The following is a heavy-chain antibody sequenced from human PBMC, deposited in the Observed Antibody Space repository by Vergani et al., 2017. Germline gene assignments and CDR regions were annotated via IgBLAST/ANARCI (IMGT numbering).Heavy chain of an antibody. CDR3: ARDGCLLEWLPLSSYYYYGMDV. D-gene: IGHD3-3*01. V-gene: IGHV1-46*01. CDR2: INPSGGST. CDR1: GYTFSSYY. J-gene: IGHJ6*02. Sequence: QVQLVQSGAEVKKPGASVKVSCKASGYTFSSYYMHWVRQAPGQGLEWMGIINPSGGSTSYAQKFQGRVTMTTDTSTSTAYMELRSLRSDDTAVYYCARDGCLLEWLPLSSYYYYGMDVWGQGTMVTVSS.